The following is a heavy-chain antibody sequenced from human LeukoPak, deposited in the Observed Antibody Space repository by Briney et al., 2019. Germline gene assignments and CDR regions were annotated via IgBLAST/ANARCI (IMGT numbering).Heavy chain of an antibody. V-gene: IGHV3-64*01. J-gene: IGHJ3*02. CDR2: ISSNGGST. CDR3: ARATETTDSDAFYI. D-gene: IGHD4-17*01. Sequence: GGSLRLSCAASAFTFSSYAMHWVRQAPGKGLEYVSAISSNGGSTYYVNSVKGRFTISRDNSKNTLYLQMGSLRAEDMAVYYCARATETTDSDAFYIWAQGTMVTVSS. CDR1: AFTFSSYA.